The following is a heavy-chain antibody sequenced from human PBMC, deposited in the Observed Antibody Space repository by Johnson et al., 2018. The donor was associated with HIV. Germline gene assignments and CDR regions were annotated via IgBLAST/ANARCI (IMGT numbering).Heavy chain of an antibody. Sequence: QVQLVESGGGVVQPGRSLRLSCAASAFTFRSYSMHWVRQAPGKGLEWVAVISYDGSNKYYAASVKGRFTISRDNSKNTLYLQMNSMRAEDTAVYYCARGRGLQFLEWPTGLWSAFDIWGQGTMVTVSS. CDR1: AFTFRSYS. V-gene: IGHV3-30-3*01. CDR3: ARGRGLQFLEWPTGLWSAFDI. J-gene: IGHJ3*02. CDR2: ISYDGSNK. D-gene: IGHD3-3*01.